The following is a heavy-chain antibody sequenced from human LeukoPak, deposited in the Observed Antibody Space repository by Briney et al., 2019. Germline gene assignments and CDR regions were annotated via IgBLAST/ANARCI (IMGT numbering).Heavy chain of an antibody. CDR3: ARDYYDSSGYSVRGLDY. D-gene: IGHD3-22*01. V-gene: IGHV3-48*01. CDR1: GFTFSSYS. Sequence: GGSLRLSCAASGFTFSSYSMNWVRQAPGKGLEWVSYISSSSSTIYYADSVKGRFTISRDNAKNSLYLQMNSLRAEDTAVYYCARDYYDSSGYSVRGLDYWGQGTLVTVSS. CDR2: ISSSSSTI. J-gene: IGHJ4*02.